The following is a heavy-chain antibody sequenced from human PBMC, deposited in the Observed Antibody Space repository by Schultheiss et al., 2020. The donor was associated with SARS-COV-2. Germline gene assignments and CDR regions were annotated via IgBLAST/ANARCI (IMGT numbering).Heavy chain of an antibody. CDR3: ARRSVHTTGSFDFDS. Sequence: SGPTLVKPTETLTLTCTVSGFSLSSPRLGVSWIRQPPGKALEWLAHIFSNDEKYYSTSLKSRLTISKDTSKSQVVLTMTNMDPVDTATYYCARRSVHTTGSFDFDSWDQGTLVTVSS. CDR2: IFSNDEK. D-gene: IGHD6-6*01. V-gene: IGHV2-26*01. J-gene: IGHJ4*02. CDR1: GFSLSSPRLG.